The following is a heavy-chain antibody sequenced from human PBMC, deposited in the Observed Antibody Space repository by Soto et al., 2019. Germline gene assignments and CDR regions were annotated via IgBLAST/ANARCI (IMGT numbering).Heavy chain of an antibody. D-gene: IGHD1-1*01. CDR3: ALLQLERGGEFDY. CDR2: IYWDDDK. V-gene: IGHV2-5*02. Sequence: QITLKESGPTLVKPTQTLTLTCTFSGFSLSTSGVGVGWIRQPPGKALEWLALIYWDDDKRYSPSLKSRLTNPKDTSKNQGVPKTTNMGPVDTATYYGALLQLERGGEFDYWGQGTLVTFSS. CDR1: GFSLSTSGVG. J-gene: IGHJ4*02.